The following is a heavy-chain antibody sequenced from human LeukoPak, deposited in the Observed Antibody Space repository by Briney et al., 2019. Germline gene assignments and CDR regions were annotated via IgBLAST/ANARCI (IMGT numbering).Heavy chain of an antibody. CDR2: ISSSGSTR. J-gene: IGHJ4*02. V-gene: IGHV3-48*03. D-gene: IGHD6-13*01. Sequence: QPGGSLRLSCAASGFTFSSYEMNWVRQAPGKGLEWVSYISSSGSTRYYTDSVKGRFIISRDNAKNSLYLQMNSLRAEDTAVYYCARHSSTWYYFDYWGQGTLVTVSS. CDR3: ARHSSTWYYFDY. CDR1: GFTFSSYE.